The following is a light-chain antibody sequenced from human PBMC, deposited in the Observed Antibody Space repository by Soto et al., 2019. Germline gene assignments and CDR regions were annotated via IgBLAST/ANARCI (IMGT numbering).Light chain of an antibody. CDR2: DAS. CDR1: QSINPY. Sequence: ENVLTQSPATLSLSPGEGATLSCRASQSINPYLAWYQQKPGQAPRLLIYDASKRATGIPARFSGSGSGTNFTLTISSLEPDDFAVYYCQQRRSWQVTFGQGTRLDI. CDR3: QQRRSWQVT. J-gene: IGKJ5*01. V-gene: IGKV3D-11*02.